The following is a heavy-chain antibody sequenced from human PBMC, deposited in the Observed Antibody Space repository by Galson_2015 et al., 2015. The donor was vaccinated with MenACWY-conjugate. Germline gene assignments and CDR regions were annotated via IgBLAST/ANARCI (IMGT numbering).Heavy chain of an antibody. CDR1: GYTFTNYA. Sequence: SVKVACKASGYTFTNYAMHWVRQAPGQRLEWMGWIHAGNGNTTYSQKFQGRVTITSDTSASTAYMELSSLRSEDTAVYYCAREIVVAPAASWGDYYYGMDVWGQGTTVTVSS. CDR2: IHAGNGNT. D-gene: IGHD2-2*01. CDR3: AREIVVAPAASWGDYYYGMDV. J-gene: IGHJ6*02. V-gene: IGHV1-3*01.